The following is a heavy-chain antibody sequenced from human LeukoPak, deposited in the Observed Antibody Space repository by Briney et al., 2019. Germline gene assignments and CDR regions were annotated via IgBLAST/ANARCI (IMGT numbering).Heavy chain of an antibody. V-gene: IGHV3-23*01. CDR1: GLTFSSYG. D-gene: IGHD3-16*01. CDR3: AKDLGYDYIWGEGNLYDY. Sequence: GGSLRLSCAASGLTFSSYGMSWVRQAPGKGLEWVSAISGSGGRTSYADSVKGRFTISRDNTKNTLYLQMNSLRAEDTAVYYCAKDLGYDYIWGEGNLYDYWGQGTLVTVSS. J-gene: IGHJ4*02. CDR2: ISGSGGRT.